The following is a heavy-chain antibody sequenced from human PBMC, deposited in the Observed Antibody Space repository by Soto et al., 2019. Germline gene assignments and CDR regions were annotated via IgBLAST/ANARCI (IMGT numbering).Heavy chain of an antibody. V-gene: IGHV3-72*01. CDR1: GFTFSDHN. CDR2: TRNKANSYTT. CDR3: ARLAPD. J-gene: IGHJ4*02. Sequence: EVQLVESGGGLVQPGGSLRLSCAASGFTFSDHNMDWFRQAPGKGLEWVGRTRNKANSYTTEYAASVKGRFTISRDDSTNSLYLQMNSLKIEDTAMYYCARLAPDRGQGTLVTVSS.